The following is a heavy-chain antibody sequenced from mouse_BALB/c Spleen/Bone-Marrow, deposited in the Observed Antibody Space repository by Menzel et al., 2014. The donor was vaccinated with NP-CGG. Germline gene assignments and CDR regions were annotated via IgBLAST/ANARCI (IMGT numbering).Heavy chain of an antibody. V-gene: IGHV1-15*01. CDR2: IDPETGGT. CDR3: TRPLVRRFAY. Sequence: VQRVESGAELVRPGASVTLSCKASGYTFTDYEMHWVKQTPVHGLEWIGAIDPETGGTAYNQKFKGKATLTADKSSSTAYMELRSLTSEDSAVYYCTRPLVRRFAYWGQGTLVTVSA. CDR1: GYTFTDYE. D-gene: IGHD2-14*01. J-gene: IGHJ3*01.